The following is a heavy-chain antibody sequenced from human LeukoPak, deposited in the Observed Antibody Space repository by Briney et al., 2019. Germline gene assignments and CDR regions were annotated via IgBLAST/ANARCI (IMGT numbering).Heavy chain of an antibody. Sequence: NLGESLKISCKGSGYSFTKYWIGWVRQMPGKGLEWMGIIYPGDSDTRYSPSFQGQVTISADKSISTAYLQWSSLKASDTAMYYCAKHLYSGYDSNFDYWGQGTLVTVSS. J-gene: IGHJ4*02. CDR1: GYSFTKYW. CDR3: AKHLYSGYDSNFDY. CDR2: IYPGDSDT. V-gene: IGHV5-51*01. D-gene: IGHD5-12*01.